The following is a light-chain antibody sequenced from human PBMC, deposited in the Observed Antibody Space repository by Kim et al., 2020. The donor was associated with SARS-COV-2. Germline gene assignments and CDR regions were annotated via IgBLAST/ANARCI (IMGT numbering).Light chain of an antibody. Sequence: VALGHTVRITCQGDSLRRYYATCYQQKPGQAPILVIYGKNNRPSGIPDRFSGSSSGNTASLTITGTQAGDEADYYCNSRDSNDNVVFGGGTQLTVL. V-gene: IGLV3-19*01. J-gene: IGLJ2*01. CDR2: GKN. CDR3: NSRDSNDNVV. CDR1: SLRRYY.